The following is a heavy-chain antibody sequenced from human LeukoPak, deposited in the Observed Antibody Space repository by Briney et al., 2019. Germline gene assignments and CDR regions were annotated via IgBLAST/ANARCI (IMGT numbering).Heavy chain of an antibody. CDR1: GFTFSSYW. J-gene: IGHJ6*02. D-gene: IGHD6-19*01. Sequence: GGSLRLSCAASGFTFSSYWMSWVRQAPGKGLEWVANIKQDGSEKYYVDSVKGRFTISRDNAKNSLYLQMNSLRAEDTAVYYCARDVWVDSSGTYGMDVRGQGTTVTVSS. CDR3: ARDVWVDSSGTYGMDV. V-gene: IGHV3-7*01. CDR2: IKQDGSEK.